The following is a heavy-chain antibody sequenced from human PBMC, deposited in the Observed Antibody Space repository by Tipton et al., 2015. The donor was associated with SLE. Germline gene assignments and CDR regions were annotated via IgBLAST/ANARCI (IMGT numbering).Heavy chain of an antibody. CDR3: ARAQNYYGSGSYHKVFDY. CDR1: GGSISNYY. J-gene: IGHJ4*02. CDR2: IYYSGSG. Sequence: TLSLTCTVSGGSISNYYWSWIRLPPGKGLECIGYIYYSGSGNYNPSLKSRVTMSIDTSKNQFSMKLSSMTAADTAVYYCARAQNYYGSGSYHKVFDYWGQGTLITVSS. D-gene: IGHD3-10*01. V-gene: IGHV4-59*01.